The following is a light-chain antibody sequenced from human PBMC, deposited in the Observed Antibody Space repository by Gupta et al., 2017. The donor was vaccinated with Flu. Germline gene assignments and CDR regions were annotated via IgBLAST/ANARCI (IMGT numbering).Light chain of an antibody. CDR1: QSVSSNS. CDR2: GAS. Sequence: ERAILSCRSSQSVSSNSLAWFQQKPGQAPRLLIYGASSRATGIPDRFSGSGSGTDFTLIISRLEPEDFAVYYCQQYGSSPRTFGQGTKVEIK. J-gene: IGKJ1*01. V-gene: IGKV3-20*01. CDR3: QQYGSSPRT.